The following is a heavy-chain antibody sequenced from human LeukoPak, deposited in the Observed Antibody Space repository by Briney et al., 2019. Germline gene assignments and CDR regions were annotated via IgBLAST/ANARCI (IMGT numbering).Heavy chain of an antibody. Sequence: SSVKVSCKASGGTFSSYAISWVRQAPGQGREWIGGIIPIFGTANYAQKFQGRVTITADESTSTAYMELSSLRSEVTAVYYCARDRDSGSPIGYYYMDVWGKGTTVTVSS. J-gene: IGHJ6*03. CDR1: GGTFSSYA. D-gene: IGHD1-26*01. CDR3: ARDRDSGSPIGYYYMDV. V-gene: IGHV1-69*01. CDR2: IIPIFGTA.